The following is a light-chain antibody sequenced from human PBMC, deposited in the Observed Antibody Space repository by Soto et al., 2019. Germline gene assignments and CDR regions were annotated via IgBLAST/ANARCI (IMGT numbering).Light chain of an antibody. CDR1: QSISSY. V-gene: IGKV1-39*01. J-gene: IGKJ1*01. Sequence: IQMSQSASSMAASVGNRFNLTCRASQSISSYLNWYQQKPGKARKLLIYAASSLQSGVTSRFSGSGSGTDFTLTISSLQPEDFATYYCQPSYSTPQTVGQGTQVEIK. CDR2: AAS. CDR3: QPSYSTPQT.